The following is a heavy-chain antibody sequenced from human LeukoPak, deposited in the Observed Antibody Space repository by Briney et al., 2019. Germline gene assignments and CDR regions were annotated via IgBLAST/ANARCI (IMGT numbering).Heavy chain of an antibody. D-gene: IGHD3-22*01. V-gene: IGHV1-2*02. CDR2: INPNSGGT. Sequence: ASVTVSCKASGYTFTGYYMHWVRQAPGQGLEWMGWINPNSGGTNYAQKFQGRVTMTRDTSISTAYMELRRLRSDDTAVYYCARDTPLYYYDSSGYIDYWGQGTLVTVSS. J-gene: IGHJ4*02. CDR1: GYTFTGYY. CDR3: ARDTPLYYYDSSGYIDY.